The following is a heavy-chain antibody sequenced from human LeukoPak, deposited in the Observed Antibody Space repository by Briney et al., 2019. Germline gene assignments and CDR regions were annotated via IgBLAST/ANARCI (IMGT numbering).Heavy chain of an antibody. CDR1: GYTFTSYG. V-gene: IGHV1-18*01. D-gene: IGHD3-22*01. CDR3: ARGPPHYYDSSGYMNY. Sequence: ASVKVSCKASGYTFTSYGISWVRQAPGQGLERMGWISAYNGNTNYAQKLQGRVTMTTDTSTSTAYMELRSLRSDDTAVYYCARGPPHYYDSSGYMNYWGQGTLVTVSS. CDR2: ISAYNGNT. J-gene: IGHJ4*02.